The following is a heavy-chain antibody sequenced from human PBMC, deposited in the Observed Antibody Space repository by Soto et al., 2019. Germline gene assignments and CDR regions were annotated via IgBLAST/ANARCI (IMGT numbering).Heavy chain of an antibody. CDR2: INHSGST. CDR3: ARGGLLWFGRALYYYGMDV. V-gene: IGHV4-34*01. Sequence: QVQLQQWGAGLLKPSETLSLTCAVYGGSFSGYYWSWIRQPPGKGLEWIGEINHSGSTNYNPSLKSRVTRSVDTSKNQFSLKLSSVTAADTAVYYCARGGLLWFGRALYYYGMDVWGQGTTVTVSS. CDR1: GGSFSGYY. J-gene: IGHJ6*02. D-gene: IGHD3-10*01.